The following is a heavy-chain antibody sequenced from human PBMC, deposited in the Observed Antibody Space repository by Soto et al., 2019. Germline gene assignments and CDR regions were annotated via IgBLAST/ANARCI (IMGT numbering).Heavy chain of an antibody. J-gene: IGHJ5*02. Sequence: SETLSLTCTVSGGSISSGDYYWSWIRQHPGKGLEWIGYIYYSGSTYYNPSLKSRVIISVDTSKNQFSLNLSSVTAADTAVYYCARAPHSGTYLASWGQGTMVTVYS. CDR1: GGSISSGDYY. CDR3: ARAPHSGTYLAS. V-gene: IGHV4-31*03. CDR2: IYYSGST. D-gene: IGHD1-26*01.